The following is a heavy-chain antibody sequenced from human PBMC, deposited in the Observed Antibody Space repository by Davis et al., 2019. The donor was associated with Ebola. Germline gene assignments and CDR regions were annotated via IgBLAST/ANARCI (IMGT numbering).Heavy chain of an antibody. V-gene: IGHV4-34*01. CDR3: ARGNSGYYFDY. CDR1: GGSFSGYY. J-gene: IGHJ4*02. CDR2: INHSGST. Sequence: SETLSLTCAVYGGSFSGYYWSWIRQPPGKGLEWIGEINHSGSTYYNPSLKSRVTISVDTSKNQFSLKLSSVTAADTAVYYCARGNSGYYFDYWGQGTLVTVSS. D-gene: IGHD1-7*01.